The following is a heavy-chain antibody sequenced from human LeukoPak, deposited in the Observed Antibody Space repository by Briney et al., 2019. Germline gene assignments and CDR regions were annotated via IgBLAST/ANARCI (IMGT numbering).Heavy chain of an antibody. CDR1: GYTFTGYY. J-gene: IGHJ5*02. CDR3: ARDLSLGRDWFDP. V-gene: IGHV1-2*02. CDR2: INPNSGGT. D-gene: IGHD7-27*01. Sequence: ASVKGSCKASGYTFTGYYMHWVRQAPGQGLEWMGWINPNSGGTNYAQKFQGRVTMTRDTSISTAYMELSRLRSDDTAVYYCARDLSLGRDWFDPWGQGTLVTVS.